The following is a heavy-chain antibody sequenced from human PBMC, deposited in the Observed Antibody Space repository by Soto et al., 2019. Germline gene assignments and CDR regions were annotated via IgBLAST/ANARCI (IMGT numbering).Heavy chain of an antibody. CDR3: AREVGGHAGLQGRFDY. CDR1: GFTFGDYG. V-gene: IGHV3-33*01. Sequence: QVQLVESGGGVVQPGRSLRLSCAASGFTFGDYGMHWVRQAPGKGLEWVAIIWYDGSDTSYADSVKGRFTISRDNSKTTLYLQMNSLRAEDTAVYYCAREVGGHAGLQGRFDYWGQGTPVTVSS. J-gene: IGHJ4*02. CDR2: IWYDGSDT. D-gene: IGHD3-3*01.